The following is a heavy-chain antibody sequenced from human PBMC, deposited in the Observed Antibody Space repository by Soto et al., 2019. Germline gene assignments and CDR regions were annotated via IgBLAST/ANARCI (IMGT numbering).Heavy chain of an antibody. Sequence: QVQLQESGPGLVKPSETLSLTCSVSGGSVSSGHYHWSWIRQAPGKGLEWIGFRSYTESPDYQSSCKSRGVISIGRPKTRFFLKLNSVTVADTAVYLCARVGWGGDSWGQGTRVIVSA. CDR1: GGSVSSGHYH. V-gene: IGHV4-61*01. CDR3: ARVGWGGDS. D-gene: IGHD6-19*01. J-gene: IGHJ5*01. CDR2: RSYTESP.